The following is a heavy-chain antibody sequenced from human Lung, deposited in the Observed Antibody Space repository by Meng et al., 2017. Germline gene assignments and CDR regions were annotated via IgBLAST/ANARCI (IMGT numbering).Heavy chain of an antibody. CDR1: GGSINSGSYY. CDR3: ARDKQWLVLDY. V-gene: IGHV4-31*03. CDR2: IYYSGST. Sequence: SETLSLTCTVSGGSINSGSYYWTWIRQYPGKGLEWIGYIYYSGSTSYNPSLKSRVTISVDTSNNQFSLKLTSVTAADTAVYYCARDKQWLVLDYWGQGTLVTVSS. J-gene: IGHJ4*02. D-gene: IGHD6-19*01.